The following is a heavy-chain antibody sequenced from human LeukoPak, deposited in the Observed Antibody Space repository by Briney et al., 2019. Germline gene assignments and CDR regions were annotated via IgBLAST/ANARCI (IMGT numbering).Heavy chain of an antibody. V-gene: IGHV4-59*01. Sequence: IPSETLSLTCTVSGGSISSYYWSWIRQPPGKGLEWIGYIYYSGSTNYNPSLKSRVTISVDTSKNQFSLKLSSVTAADMAVYYCARANGGPFDPWGQGTLVTVSS. J-gene: IGHJ5*02. CDR3: ARANGGPFDP. CDR1: GGSISSYY. CDR2: IYYSGST.